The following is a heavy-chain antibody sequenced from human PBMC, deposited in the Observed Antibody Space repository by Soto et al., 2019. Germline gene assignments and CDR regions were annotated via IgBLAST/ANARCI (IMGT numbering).Heavy chain of an antibody. V-gene: IGHV4-39*07. CDR3: ARVSYNSDYDSSDFDY. D-gene: IGHD3-22*01. Sequence: SRVTISVDTSKNQFSLKLSSVTAADTAVYYCARVSYNSDYDSSDFDYWGQGTLVTVSS. J-gene: IGHJ4*02.